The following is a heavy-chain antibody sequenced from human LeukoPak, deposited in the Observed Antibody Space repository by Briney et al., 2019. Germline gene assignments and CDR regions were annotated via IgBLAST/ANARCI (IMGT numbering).Heavy chain of an antibody. CDR2: IYYSGST. V-gene: IGHV4-39*07. CDR3: ARRLVVVVPAAIVVRTNWFDP. CDR1: GGSISSSSYY. Sequence: PSETLSLTCTVSGGSISSSSYYWGWIRQPPGKGLEWIGSIYYSGSTYYNPSLKSRVTISVDTSKNQFSLKLSSVTAADTAVYYCARRLVVVVPAAIVVRTNWFDPWGQGTLVTVSS. J-gene: IGHJ5*02. D-gene: IGHD2-2*01.